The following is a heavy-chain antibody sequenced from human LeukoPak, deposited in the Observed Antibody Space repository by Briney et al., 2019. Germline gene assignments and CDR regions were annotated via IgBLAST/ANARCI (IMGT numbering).Heavy chain of an antibody. CDR2: ISAYNGNT. CDR1: GYTFTSYG. CDR3: ARVGESYTYYYGSGSYYNDY. Sequence: ASVKVSCKASGYTFTSYGISWVRQAPGHGLEWMGWISAYNGNTNYARKLQGRVTMTTDTSTSTAYMELRSLRSDDTAVYYCARVGESYTYYYGSGSYYNDYWGQGTLVTVSS. J-gene: IGHJ4*02. V-gene: IGHV1-18*01. D-gene: IGHD3-10*01.